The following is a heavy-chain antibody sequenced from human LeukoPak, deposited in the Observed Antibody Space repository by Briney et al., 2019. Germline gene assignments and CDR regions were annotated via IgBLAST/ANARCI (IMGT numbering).Heavy chain of an antibody. CDR3: ARDRSKWEPLDY. CDR2: INHSGST. Sequence: SETLSLTCAVYGGSFSGYYWSWIRQPPGKGLEWIGEINHSGSTNYSPSLKSRVTISVDTSKNQFSLKLSSVTAADTAVYYCARDRSKWEPLDYWGQGTLVTVSS. CDR1: GGSFSGYY. V-gene: IGHV4-34*01. J-gene: IGHJ4*02. D-gene: IGHD1-26*01.